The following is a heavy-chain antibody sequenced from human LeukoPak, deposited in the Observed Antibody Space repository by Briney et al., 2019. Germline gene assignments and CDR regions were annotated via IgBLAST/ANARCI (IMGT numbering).Heavy chain of an antibody. CDR1: GGSISSSYY. V-gene: IGHV4-39*01. D-gene: IGHD3-10*01. CDR3: ASLGLIYYYGSGSDYN. CDR2: VYYSGST. J-gene: IGHJ4*02. Sequence: SETLSLTCTVSGGSISSSYYWGWIRQPPGKGLEWIGSVYYSGSTYYNPSLKSRVTISVDTSKNQFSLKLSSVTAADTAVYYCASLGLIYYYGSGSDYNWGQGTLVTVSS.